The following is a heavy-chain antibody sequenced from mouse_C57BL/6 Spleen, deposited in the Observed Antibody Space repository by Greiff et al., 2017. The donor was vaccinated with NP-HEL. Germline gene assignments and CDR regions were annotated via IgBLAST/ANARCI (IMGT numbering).Heavy chain of an antibody. Sequence: EVKLMESGGGLVQPGGSLKLSCAASGFTFSDYYMYWVRQTPEKRLEWVAYISNGGGSTYYPDTVKGRFTISRDNAKNTLYLQMSRLKSEDTAMYYCAGSNYYYYAMDYWGQGTSVTVSS. D-gene: IGHD2-5*01. J-gene: IGHJ4*01. CDR1: GFTFSDYY. CDR3: AGSNYYYYAMDY. V-gene: IGHV5-12*01. CDR2: ISNGGGST.